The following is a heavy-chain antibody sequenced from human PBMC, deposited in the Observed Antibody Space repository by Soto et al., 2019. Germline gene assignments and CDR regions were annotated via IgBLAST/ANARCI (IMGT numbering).Heavy chain of an antibody. CDR3: ARDVDTMVRGVIPEYFQH. J-gene: IGHJ1*01. V-gene: IGHV1-18*01. Sequence: ASVKVSCKASGYTFTSYGISWVRQAPGQGLEWMGWISAYNGNTNYAQKLQGRVTMTTDTSTSTAYMELRSLRSDDTAVYYCARDVDTMVRGVIPEYFQHWGQGTLVTVSS. CDR1: GYTFTSYG. CDR2: ISAYNGNT. D-gene: IGHD3-10*01.